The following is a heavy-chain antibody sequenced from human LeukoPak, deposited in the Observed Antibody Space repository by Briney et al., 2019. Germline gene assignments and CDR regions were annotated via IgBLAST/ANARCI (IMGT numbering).Heavy chain of an antibody. J-gene: IGHJ4*02. Sequence: GGSLRLSCAASGFTFSSYGMHWVRQAPGKGLEWVAVISYDGSNKYYADSVKGRFTISRDNSKNTLYLQMNSLRAEDTAVYYCAKGGVLVATASVTYWGQGTLVTVSS. CDR2: ISYDGSNK. CDR1: GFTFSSYG. V-gene: IGHV3-30*18. D-gene: IGHD2-21*02. CDR3: AKGGVLVATASVTY.